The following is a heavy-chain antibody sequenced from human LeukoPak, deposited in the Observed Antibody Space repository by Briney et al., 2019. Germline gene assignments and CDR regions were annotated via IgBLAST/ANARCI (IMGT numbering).Heavy chain of an antibody. CDR3: ARDFAYGSGSHPLDY. J-gene: IGHJ4*02. CDR1: GGSFSGYY. Sequence: SETLSLTCADYGGSFSGYYWSWIRQPPGKGLEWIGEINHSGSTNYNPSLKSRVTISVDTSKNQFSLKLSSVTAADTAVYYCARDFAYGSGSHPLDYWGQGTLVTVSS. CDR2: INHSGST. D-gene: IGHD3-10*01. V-gene: IGHV4-34*01.